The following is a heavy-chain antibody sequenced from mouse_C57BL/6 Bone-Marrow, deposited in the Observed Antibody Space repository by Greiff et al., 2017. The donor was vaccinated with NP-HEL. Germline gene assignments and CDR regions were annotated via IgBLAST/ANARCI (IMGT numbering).Heavy chain of an antibody. CDR2: IYPSDSET. V-gene: IGHV1-61*01. D-gene: IGHD2-4*01. CDR1: GYTFTSYW. CDR3: ARYDYDPFAY. Sequence: VQLQQSGAELVRPGSSVKLSCKASGYTFTSYWMDWVKQRPGQGLEWIGNIYPSDSETHYNQKFKDKATLTVDKSSSTAYMQLSSLTSEDSAVYYCARYDYDPFAYWGQGTLVTVSA. J-gene: IGHJ3*01.